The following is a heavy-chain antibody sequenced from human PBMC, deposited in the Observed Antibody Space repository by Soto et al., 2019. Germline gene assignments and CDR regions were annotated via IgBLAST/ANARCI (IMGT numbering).Heavy chain of an antibody. CDR2: INQGGSEK. CDR1: GFPFSSYW. CDR3: VQLIVVASTEDY. V-gene: IGHV3-7*05. D-gene: IGHD2-15*01. J-gene: IGHJ4*02. Sequence: GGSLRLSCAASGFPFSSYWMSWVRQAPGKGLEWVSNINQGGSEKYYVDSVKGRFTISRDNSKNTLHLQMNSLRAEDTAVYYCVQLIVVASTEDYLGQGTLVTVSS.